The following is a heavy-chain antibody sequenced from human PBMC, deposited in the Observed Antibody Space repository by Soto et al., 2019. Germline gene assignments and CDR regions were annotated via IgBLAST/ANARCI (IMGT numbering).Heavy chain of an antibody. CDR2: IYYSGST. Sequence: SETLSLTCTVSGGSISSYYWSWIRQPPGKGLEWIGYIYYSGSTNYNPSLKSRVTISVDTSKNQFSLKLSSVTAADTAVYYCARHGSYITLTMVRGVHTESNWFDPWGQGTLVTVSS. CDR3: ARHGSYITLTMVRGVHTESNWFDP. V-gene: IGHV4-59*08. J-gene: IGHJ5*02. CDR1: GGSISSYY. D-gene: IGHD3-10*01.